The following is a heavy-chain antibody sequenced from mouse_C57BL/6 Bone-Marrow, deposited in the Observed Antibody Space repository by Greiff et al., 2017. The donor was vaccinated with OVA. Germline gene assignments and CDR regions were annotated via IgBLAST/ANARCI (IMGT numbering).Heavy chain of an antibody. V-gene: IGHV1-61*01. D-gene: IGHD2-2*01. J-gene: IGHJ2*01. CDR3: ARDLSPSTMVTYYIDY. Sequence: QVQLQQPGAELVRPGSSVKLSCKASGYTFTSYWMDWVKQRPGQGLEWIGNIYPSDSETHYNQKFKDKATLTVDKSSSTAYMELSSLTSENSAVYYCARDLSPSTMVTYYIDYWGQGTTLTVSS. CDR2: IYPSDSET. CDR1: GYTFTSYW.